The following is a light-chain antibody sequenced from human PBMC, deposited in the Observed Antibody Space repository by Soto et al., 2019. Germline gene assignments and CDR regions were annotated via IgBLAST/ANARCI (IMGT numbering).Light chain of an antibody. CDR2: EVS. J-gene: IGLJ3*02. CDR1: SSDVGGYNY. V-gene: IGLV2-14*01. CDR3: SSYTSSSTRV. Sequence: QSVLTQPASVSGSPGQSITISCTGTSSDVGGYNYVSWYQQHPGKAPKLMIYEVSNRPSGVSNRFSGSKSGNTASLPISGLQCEDEADYYCSSYTSSSTRVFGGGTKLTVL.